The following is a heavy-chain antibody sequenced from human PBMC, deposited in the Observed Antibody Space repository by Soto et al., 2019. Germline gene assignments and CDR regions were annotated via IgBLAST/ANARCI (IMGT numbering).Heavy chain of an antibody. J-gene: IGHJ4*02. CDR3: AKQVRDGTSSPYYFDY. D-gene: IGHD6-6*01. CDR2: ISSAVNT. V-gene: IGHV3-23*01. Sequence: EVQLLQSGGGLVQPGGSLRLSCAGSGFTFSNYAMSWVRQAPGKGLEWVSAISSAVNTYYADSVKGRFTISRDNSKNTLLLQMNSLRAEDTAVYYCAKQVRDGTSSPYYFDYWGQGTLVTVSS. CDR1: GFTFSNYA.